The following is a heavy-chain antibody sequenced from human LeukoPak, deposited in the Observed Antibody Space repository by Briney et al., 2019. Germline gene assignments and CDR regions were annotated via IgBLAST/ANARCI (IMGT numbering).Heavy chain of an antibody. CDR2: INSDGSST. J-gene: IGHJ4*02. Sequence: GGSLRLSCEASGFTFSNYWMHWVRQAPGKGLARVSHINSDGSSTSYADSVKGRFTISRDNAKNTLYLQMNSLRAEDTAVYYCAKVMATTDYWGQGTLVTVSS. CDR3: AKVMATTDY. D-gene: IGHD5-12*01. V-gene: IGHV3-74*01. CDR1: GFTFSNYW.